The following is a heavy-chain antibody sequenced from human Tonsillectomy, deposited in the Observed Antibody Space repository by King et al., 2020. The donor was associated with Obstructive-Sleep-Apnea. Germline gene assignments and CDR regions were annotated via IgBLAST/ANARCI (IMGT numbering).Heavy chain of an antibody. J-gene: IGHJ1*01. Sequence: QLQESGPGLVKPSETLSLICSVSGGSISSNTYSWGWIRQPPGKGLEWIGTIYYSGSTYYNPSLKSRVTISVDASKNQFSLKLNPVTAADTAVYYCARAEATGYCSGGSCSYFVYFQHWGQGTLVTVSS. CDR1: GGSISSNTYS. CDR2: IYYSGST. D-gene: IGHD2-15*01. V-gene: IGHV4-39*07. CDR3: ARAEATGYCSGGSCSYFVYFQH.